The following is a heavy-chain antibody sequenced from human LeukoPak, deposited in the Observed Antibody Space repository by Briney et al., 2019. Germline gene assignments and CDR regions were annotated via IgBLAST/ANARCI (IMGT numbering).Heavy chain of an antibody. CDR1: GGSISSYY. CDR2: IYYSVST. J-gene: IGHJ4*02. CDR3: ARGRYYFDY. D-gene: IGHD3-16*02. Sequence: SETLSLTCTVSGGSISSYYWSWIRQPPGKGLEWIAYIYYSVSTNSNPSLKSRVTISVDTSKNQFSLRLSSVTAADTAVYYCARGRYYFDYWGQDTLVTVSS. V-gene: IGHV4-59*01.